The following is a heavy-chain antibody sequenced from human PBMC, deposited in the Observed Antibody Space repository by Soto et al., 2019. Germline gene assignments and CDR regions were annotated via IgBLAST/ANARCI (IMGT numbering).Heavy chain of an antibody. V-gene: IGHV1-3*01. CDR3: ARSKTPNSSGWVNWFDP. D-gene: IGHD6-19*01. Sequence: ASVKVSCKASGYTFTSYAMHWVRQAPGQRLEWMGWINAGNGNTKYSQKFQGRVTITADESTSTAYMELSSLRSEDTAVYYCARSKTPNSSGWVNWFDPWGQGTLVTVSS. CDR1: GYTFTSYA. CDR2: INAGNGNT. J-gene: IGHJ5*02.